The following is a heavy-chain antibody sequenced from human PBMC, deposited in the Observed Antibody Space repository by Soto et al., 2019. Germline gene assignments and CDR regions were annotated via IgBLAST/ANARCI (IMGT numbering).Heavy chain of an antibody. V-gene: IGHV3-30-3*01. CDR2: ISYDGSNK. J-gene: IGHJ3*02. Sequence: ESGGGVVQPGRSLRLSCAASGFTFSSYAMHWVRQAPGMGLEWVAVISYDGSNKYYADSVKGRFTISRDNSKNTLYLQMNSLRAEDTAVYYCARDQADYDSSGSPLGNAFDIWGQGTMVTVSS. CDR3: ARDQADYDSSGSPLGNAFDI. CDR1: GFTFSSYA. D-gene: IGHD3-22*01.